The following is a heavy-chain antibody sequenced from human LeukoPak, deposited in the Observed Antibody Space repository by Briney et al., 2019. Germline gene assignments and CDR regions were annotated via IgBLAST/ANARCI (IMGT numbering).Heavy chain of an antibody. D-gene: IGHD3-22*01. CDR1: GFTFSSYA. CDR3: ASAQSDYYDSSGYYSLDY. V-gene: IGHV3-23*01. Sequence: GGSLRLSCAASGFTFSSYAMSWVRQAPGKGLEWVSAISGSGGSTYYADSVKGRFTISRDNSKNTLYLQMNSLRAEDTAVYYCASAQSDYYDSSGYYSLDYWGQGTLVTVSS. J-gene: IGHJ4*02. CDR2: ISGSGGST.